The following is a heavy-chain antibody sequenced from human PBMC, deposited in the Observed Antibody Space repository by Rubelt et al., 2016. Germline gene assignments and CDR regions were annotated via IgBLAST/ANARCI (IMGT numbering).Heavy chain of an antibody. CDR2: IKQDGSEK. V-gene: IGHV3-7*01. Sequence: GGGLVQPGGSLRLSCAASGFTVSSNYMSWVRQAPGKGLEWVATIKQDGSEKYYADSVKGRFTISRDTSKNTLYLQMNSLRAEDTAVYYCARDENCGGDCYGYWGQGTLVTVSS. D-gene: IGHD2-21*01. CDR1: GFTVSSNY. J-gene: IGHJ4*02. CDR3: ARDENCGGDCYGY.